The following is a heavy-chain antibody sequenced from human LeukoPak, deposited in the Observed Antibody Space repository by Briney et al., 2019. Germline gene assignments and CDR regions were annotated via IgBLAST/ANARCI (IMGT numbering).Heavy chain of an antibody. CDR1: GYTFTGYY. D-gene: IGHD4-17*01. CDR2: INPNTGGT. CDR3: ARERDGDYARGLDY. Sequence: ASVKVSCKASGYTFTGYYMHWVRQAPGQRLEWMGRINPNTGGTNYVQKLQGRVTVPRDTSISTAYMELSSLRSDATAVYYCARERDGDYARGLDYWGQGTLVTVSS. J-gene: IGHJ4*02. V-gene: IGHV1-2*06.